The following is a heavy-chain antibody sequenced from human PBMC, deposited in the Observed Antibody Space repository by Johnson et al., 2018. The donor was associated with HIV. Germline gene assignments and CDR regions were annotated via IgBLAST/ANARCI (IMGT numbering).Heavy chain of an antibody. Sequence: VQLVESGGGVVQPGRSLRLSCEASGITFSSYGMNWVRQAPGKGLEWVSAISGSGGSTYYADSVKGRFTISRDNAKKSLYLQMNSLRVEDTAVYYCARESTPWGGDHVGYAFDIWGRGTMVTVSS. J-gene: IGHJ3*02. CDR2: ISGSGGST. D-gene: IGHD4-17*01. CDR3: ARESTPWGGDHVGYAFDI. CDR1: GITFSSYG. V-gene: IGHV3-21*01.